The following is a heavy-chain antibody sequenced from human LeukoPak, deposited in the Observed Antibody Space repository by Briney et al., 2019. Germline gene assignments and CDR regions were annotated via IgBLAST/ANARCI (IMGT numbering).Heavy chain of an antibody. CDR2: INHSGTS. D-gene: IGHD3-22*01. CDR1: GGSFSDYY. Sequence: SETLSLTCAVYGGSFSDYYWSWVRQSPGKALEWIGEINHSGTSNYNPSLKSRLTISVDTPKNQFSLSLSSLTAADTAVYYCASNGPLRSDNSRYSFDSWGQGTLVTVSS. V-gene: IGHV4-34*01. J-gene: IGHJ4*02. CDR3: ASNGPLRSDNSRYSFDS.